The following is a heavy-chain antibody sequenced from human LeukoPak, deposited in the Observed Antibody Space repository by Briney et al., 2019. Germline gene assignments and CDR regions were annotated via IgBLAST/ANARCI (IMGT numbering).Heavy chain of an antibody. CDR2: ISSSGSTI. V-gene: IGHV3-48*03. CDR1: GFTFSSYE. CDR3: ARGGYISAAGTAAVY. J-gene: IGHJ4*02. Sequence: AGGSLRLSCAASGFTFSSYEMNWVRQAPGKGLEWVSHISSSGSTIYYADSVKGRFTISRDNAKNSLYLQMNSLRAEDTAVYYCARGGYISAAGTAAVYWGQGTLVIVSS. D-gene: IGHD6-13*01.